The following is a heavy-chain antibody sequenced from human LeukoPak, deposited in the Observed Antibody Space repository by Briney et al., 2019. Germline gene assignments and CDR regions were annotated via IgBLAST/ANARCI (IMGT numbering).Heavy chain of an antibody. D-gene: IGHD3-10*01. J-gene: IGHJ4*02. CDR3: ARVVLLWFGETQQYYFDY. CDR2: IYYSGST. V-gene: IGHV4-39*01. Sequence: PSETLSLTCTVSGGSISSSSYYWGWIRQPPGKGLEWIASIYYSGSTYYNQPRKSRVTISVDTSKNQFSMKLSSVTAADTAVYYCARVVLLWFGETQQYYFDYWGQGTLVTVSS. CDR1: GGSISSSSYY.